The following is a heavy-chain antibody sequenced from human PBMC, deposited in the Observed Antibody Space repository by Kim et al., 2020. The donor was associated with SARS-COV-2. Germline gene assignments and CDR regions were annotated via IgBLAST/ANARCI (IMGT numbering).Heavy chain of an antibody. V-gene: IGHV3-11*06. CDR2: ISSSSSYT. J-gene: IGHJ6*02. CDR1: GFTFSDYY. Sequence: GGSLRLSCAASGFTFSDYYMSWIRQAPGKGLEWVSYISSSSSYTNYADSVKGRFTISRDNAKNSLYLQMNSLRAEDTAVYYCARDFESSGYYGRDPNGDYYYGMDVWGQGTTVTVSS. CDR3: ARDFESSGYYGRDPNGDYYYGMDV. D-gene: IGHD3-22*01.